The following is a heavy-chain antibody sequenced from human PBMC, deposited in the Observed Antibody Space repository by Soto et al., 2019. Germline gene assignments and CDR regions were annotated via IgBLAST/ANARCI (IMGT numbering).Heavy chain of an antibody. J-gene: IGHJ4*02. CDR2: ISGSGGST. D-gene: IGHD6-13*01. CDR3: ACFLPYSSSWYYDY. CDR1: GFTFSSYA. Sequence: GGSLRLSCAASGFTFSSYAMSWVRQAPGKGLEWVSAISGSGGSTYYADSVKGRFTISRDNSKNTLYLQMNSLRAEDTAVYYCACFLPYSSSWYYDYWGQGTLVTVSS. V-gene: IGHV3-23*01.